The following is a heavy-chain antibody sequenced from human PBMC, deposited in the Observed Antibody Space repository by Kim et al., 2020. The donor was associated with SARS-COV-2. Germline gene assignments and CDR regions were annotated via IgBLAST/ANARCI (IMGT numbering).Heavy chain of an antibody. D-gene: IGHD2-21*01. Sequence: GGSLRLSCTASGFSFVTSAMSWFRQSPGKGLEWVSALSASGESTYYADSVKGRFIVSRDNSKNTVFLQMSGLRVEDTAVYYCVKLRGLGAYGHENAFD. V-gene: IGHV3-23*01. CDR2: LSASGEST. CDR3: VKLRGLGAYGHENAFD. J-gene: IGHJ3*01. CDR1: GFSFVTSA.